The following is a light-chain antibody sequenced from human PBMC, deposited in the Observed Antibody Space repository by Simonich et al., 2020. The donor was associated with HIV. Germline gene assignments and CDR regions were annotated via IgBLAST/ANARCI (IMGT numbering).Light chain of an antibody. J-gene: IGKJ5*01. V-gene: IGKV4-1*01. CDR3: QQYYNTPVT. CDR2: WAS. Sequence: DIVMTQSPDSLAVSLGERATINCNSSQSVLYSSNNKNYLAWYQQKPGQPPKLLIYWASTRESGVPDRFSASGSGTDFTLTISSLQAEDVAVYYCQQYYNTPVTFGQGTRLEIK. CDR1: QSVLYSSNNKNY.